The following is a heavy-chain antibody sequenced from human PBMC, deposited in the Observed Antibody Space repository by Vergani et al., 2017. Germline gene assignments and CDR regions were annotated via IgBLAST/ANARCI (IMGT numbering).Heavy chain of an antibody. V-gene: IGHV4-39*01. D-gene: IGHD2-2*01. CDR3: ARLVVVRAARYYYYMDV. CDR2: IYYSGST. J-gene: IGHJ6*03. CDR1: GGSIRSSSYY. Sequence: QLQLQESGPGLVKPSETLSLTCTVSGGSIRSSSYYWGWIRQPPGKGLVWNVSIYYSGSTYYNPSLKSRVTISVDTSKNQFSLKLSSVTAADAAVYYCARLVVVRAARYYYYMDVWGKGTMVTVSS.